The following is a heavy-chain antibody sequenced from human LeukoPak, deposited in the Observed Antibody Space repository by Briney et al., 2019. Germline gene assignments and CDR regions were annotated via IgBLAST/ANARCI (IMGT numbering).Heavy chain of an antibody. J-gene: IGHJ4*02. D-gene: IGHD6-25*01. Sequence: SDTLSLTCTVSRVTISSHYWSWIRQPAGKGLEWIGRIHTSGCTNYNPSLKSRVTMSLDTSKNQFSLKLTSVTAGDTAGYSCAMRSSSSGWGFRYWGQGALVTVSS. CDR3: AMRSSSSGWGFRY. CDR1: RVTISSHY. CDR2: IHTSGCT. V-gene: IGHV4-4*07.